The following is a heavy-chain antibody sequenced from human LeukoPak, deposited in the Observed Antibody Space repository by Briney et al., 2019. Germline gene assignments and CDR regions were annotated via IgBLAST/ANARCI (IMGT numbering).Heavy chain of an antibody. CDR3: AKVPFGVTSYYFDY. Sequence: GGSLRLSCAASGFTFSSYAMSWVCQAPGEGLEWVSAISGSGGGTSYADSVKGRFTISRDNAKNTLYLQLNSLRAEDTAEYNCAKVPFGVTSYYFDYWGQGTLVTVSS. CDR2: ISGSGGGT. J-gene: IGHJ4*02. CDR1: GFTFSSYA. D-gene: IGHD3-16*01. V-gene: IGHV3-23*01.